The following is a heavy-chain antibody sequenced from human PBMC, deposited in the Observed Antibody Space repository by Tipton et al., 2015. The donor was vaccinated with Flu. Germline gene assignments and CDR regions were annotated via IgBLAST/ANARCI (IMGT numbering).Heavy chain of an antibody. V-gene: IGHV3-7*01. D-gene: IGHD3-16*01. J-gene: IGHJ4*02. CDR3: ARDSVGALDY. CDR2: INQVGSEK. CDR1: GFPFSTYW. Sequence: SLRLSCTASGFPFSTYWMGWVRQAPGKGLEWVANINQVGSEKYSVDSVKGRFTISRDNSMNSLYLQMSSLRVDDTAVYYCARDSVGALDYWGQGTLVTVSS.